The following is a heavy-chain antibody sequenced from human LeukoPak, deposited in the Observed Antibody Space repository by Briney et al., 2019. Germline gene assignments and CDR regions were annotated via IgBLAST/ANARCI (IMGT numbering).Heavy chain of an antibody. CDR2: ISADGGST. J-gene: IGHJ4*02. CDR3: AKESGKFDY. V-gene: IGHV3-43*02. Sequence: GGSLRLSCAASRFTFSNLHMNWVRQAPGKGLEWVSLISADGGSTFSADSVKGRFSISRDNSKNSLYLQMNSLRSEDTAMYYCAKESGKFDYWGQGTLVAVSS. CDR1: RFTFSNLH.